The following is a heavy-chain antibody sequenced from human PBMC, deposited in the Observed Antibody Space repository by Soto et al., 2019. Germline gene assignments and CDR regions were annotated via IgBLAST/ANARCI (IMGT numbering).Heavy chain of an antibody. CDR3: ARGNLSFDFDS. V-gene: IGHV3-30*03. D-gene: IGHD1-26*01. J-gene: IGHJ4*02. CDR1: GFNFGFFG. CDR2: ISGDGINT. Sequence: QIQLVESGGDVVQPGKSLRLSCAASGFNFGFFGMHWVRQAPGKGLEWVAFISGDGINTQYADSVRGRFILSRDYSRKTMYLQMDSLRDEDTALYYCARGNLSFDFDSWGLGTLVTVSS.